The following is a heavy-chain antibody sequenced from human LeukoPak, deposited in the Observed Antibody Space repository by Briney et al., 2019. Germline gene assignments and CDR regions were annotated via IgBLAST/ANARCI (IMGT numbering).Heavy chain of an antibody. D-gene: IGHD3-22*01. CDR3: AREAYYYDNSGYHSYFDS. CDR2: ISAYNGDT. CDR1: GYTFSQYP. J-gene: IGHJ4*02. Sequence: ASVKVSCKASGYTFSQYPISWVRQAPGQGLEWMGWISAYNGDTKYSEKFEGRVTITTDTSTATAYMELRSLRSDETAVYYCAREAYYYDNSGYHSYFDSWGQGTLVTVSS. V-gene: IGHV1-18*01.